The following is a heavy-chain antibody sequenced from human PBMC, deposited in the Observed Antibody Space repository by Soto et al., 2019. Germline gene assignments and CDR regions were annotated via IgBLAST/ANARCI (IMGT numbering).Heavy chain of an antibody. CDR2: ITPSFGTT. V-gene: IGHV1-69*01. CDR1: GGTFSNYA. Sequence: QVQLVQSGAEVKKPGSSVKVSCKASGGTFSNYAITWVRQAPGQGLEWMGGITPSFGTTNYAQKFQGRVTMTADESTNTAYMELSSLRSEDTAVYYWARDPRIFGIAVAHTPYSGMDVWGQGTTVPVSS. J-gene: IGHJ6*02. D-gene: IGHD6-19*01. CDR3: ARDPRIFGIAVAHTPYSGMDV.